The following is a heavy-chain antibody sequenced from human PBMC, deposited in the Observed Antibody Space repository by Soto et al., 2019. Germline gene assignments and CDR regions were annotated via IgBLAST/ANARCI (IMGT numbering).Heavy chain of an antibody. CDR3: AKDRVQLLLVEITWTCFEN. J-gene: IGHJ4*02. D-gene: IGHD3-16*01. Sequence: QVQLVESGGGVVQPGRSLRLSCAASGFTFSSYGMHWVRQAPGKGLEWVAVISYDGSIKYYVDSVKGRFTISRDNSKNTLYLQMDSLRAEDTAVYYCAKDRVQLLLVEITWTCFENWGQVTLVTVSS. V-gene: IGHV3-30*18. CDR1: GFTFSSYG. CDR2: ISYDGSIK.